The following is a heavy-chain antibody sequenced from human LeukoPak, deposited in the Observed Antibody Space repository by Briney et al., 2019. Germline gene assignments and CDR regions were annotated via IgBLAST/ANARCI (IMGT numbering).Heavy chain of an antibody. CDR1: GYTFTGYY. Sequence: ASVKVSCKASGYTFTGYYMHWVRQAPGQGLEWMGWINPNSGGTNYAQKFQGRVTMTRDTSISTAYMELSRLRSDDTAVYYCARDITMIVVAPGGFDYWGQGTLVTVPS. D-gene: IGHD3-22*01. V-gene: IGHV1-2*02. J-gene: IGHJ4*02. CDR2: INPNSGGT. CDR3: ARDITMIVVAPGGFDY.